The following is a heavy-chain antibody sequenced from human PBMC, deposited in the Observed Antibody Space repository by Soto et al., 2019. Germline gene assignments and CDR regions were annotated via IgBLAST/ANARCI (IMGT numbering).Heavy chain of an antibody. D-gene: IGHD3-16*01. CDR1: GFTFDNYA. CDR3: ARGYSGFGASSYFDY. V-gene: IGHV3-9*01. CDR2: IGWNSYTI. J-gene: IGHJ4*02. Sequence: LRLSCAASGFTFDNYAMYWVRQAPGKGLEWVSGIGWNSYTINYADSVKGRFTISRDNAKNSLYLQMNSLRVEDTALYYCARGYSGFGASSYFDYWGQGTLLTVSS.